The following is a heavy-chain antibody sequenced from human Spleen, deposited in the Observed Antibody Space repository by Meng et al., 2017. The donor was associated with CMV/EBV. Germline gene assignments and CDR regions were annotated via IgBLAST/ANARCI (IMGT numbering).Heavy chain of an antibody. CDR3: ATIYTWWQVYFDD. Sequence: GESLKISCAASGFTFSSYAMTWVRQAPGKGLEWLSGISGSGGNSYYADSAKGRFTISRDNSKNTLYLQMNSLRAEDTATYYCATIYTWWQVYFDDWGQGTLVTVSS. CDR2: ISGSGGNS. V-gene: IGHV3-23*01. D-gene: IGHD2-15*01. J-gene: IGHJ4*02. CDR1: GFTFSSYA.